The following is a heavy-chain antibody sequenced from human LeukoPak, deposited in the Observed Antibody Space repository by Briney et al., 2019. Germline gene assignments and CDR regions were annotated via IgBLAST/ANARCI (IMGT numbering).Heavy chain of an antibody. CDR3: ARARAAGDAFDI. CDR1: GGSISSYY. D-gene: IGHD6-13*01. V-gene: IGHV4-59*08. Sequence: SETLSLTCTVSGGSISSYYWSWIRQPPGKGLEWIGYIYYSGSTNYNPSLKSRVTISVDTSKNQFSLKLSSVTAADTAVYYCARARAAGDAFDIWGQGTMVTVSS. J-gene: IGHJ3*02. CDR2: IYYSGST.